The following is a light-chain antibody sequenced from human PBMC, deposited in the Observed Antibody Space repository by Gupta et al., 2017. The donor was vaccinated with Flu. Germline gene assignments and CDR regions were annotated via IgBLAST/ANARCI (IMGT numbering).Light chain of an antibody. CDR3: SQALQTPRT. V-gene: IGKV2-28*01. CDR1: QSLLHSNGFSY. Sequence: VTPGEPASISCRSSQSLLHSNGFSYLDLYLQKPAQSPQLLLYLGSNRASGVPDRFSRSGSGTDFTLKIIRVEAEDVVVYYFSQALQTPRTFGQGTKVEIK. J-gene: IGKJ1*01. CDR2: LGS.